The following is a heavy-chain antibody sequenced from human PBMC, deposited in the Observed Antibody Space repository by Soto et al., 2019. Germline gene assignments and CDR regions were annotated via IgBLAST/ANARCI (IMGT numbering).Heavy chain of an antibody. CDR3: ARYIVVVPAAMGTFDP. Sequence: QVQLQESGPGLVKPSQTLSLTCTVSGGSISSGGYYWSWIRQHPGKGLEWIGYIYYSGSTYYNPSLKSRVTLSVDTSKNQFSLKLSSVTAADTAVYYCARYIVVVPAAMGTFDPWGQGTLVTVSS. D-gene: IGHD2-2*01. J-gene: IGHJ5*02. CDR1: GGSISSGGYY. V-gene: IGHV4-31*03. CDR2: IYYSGST.